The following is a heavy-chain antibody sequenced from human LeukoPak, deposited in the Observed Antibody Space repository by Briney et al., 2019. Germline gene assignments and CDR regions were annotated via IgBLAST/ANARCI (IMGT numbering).Heavy chain of an antibody. CDR2: INPDSGGA. CDR1: GYTFTDYY. J-gene: IGHJ4*02. V-gene: IGHV1-2*06. D-gene: IGHD6-13*01. Sequence: GASVKVSCKASGYTFTDYYIQWVRQAPGQGLEWMGRINPDSGGANYAQKFQGTVTMTRDTSINTAYLELSKLRSDDTAVYYCARDRLSAAGSGGWGQGALVTVSS. CDR3: ARDRLSAAGSGG.